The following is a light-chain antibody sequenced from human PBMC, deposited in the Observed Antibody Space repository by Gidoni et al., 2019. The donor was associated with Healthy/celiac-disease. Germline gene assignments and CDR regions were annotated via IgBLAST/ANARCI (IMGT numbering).Light chain of an antibody. CDR2: EDN. CDR3: QSYHSSIVV. J-gene: IGLJ2*01. CDR1: GGSIACNY. Sequence: NFMLTQPHSVSGSPGKTVTISCTRSGGSIACNYVQWHPQRPCNSPTPVIYEDNQSPSGVPDRFSGSIDSSSNSASLTISGLKTEDEADYYCQSYHSSIVVFGGGTKLTVL. V-gene: IGLV6-57*01.